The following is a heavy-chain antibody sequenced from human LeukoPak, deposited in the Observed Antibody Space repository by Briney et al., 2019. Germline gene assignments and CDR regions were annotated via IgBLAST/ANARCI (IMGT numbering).Heavy chain of an antibody. CDR3: AREAAVTGGTGDAFDI. V-gene: IGHV5-51*01. CDR2: IYPGDSDT. D-gene: IGHD6-19*01. J-gene: IGHJ3*02. Sequence: GESLKISCQGSGYSFTTYWIGWVRQMPGKGLECMGIIYPGDSDTRYSPSFQGQVTISADKSINTAYLQWSSLKASDTAMYYCAREAAVTGGTGDAFDIWGQGTMVTVSS. CDR1: GYSFTTYW.